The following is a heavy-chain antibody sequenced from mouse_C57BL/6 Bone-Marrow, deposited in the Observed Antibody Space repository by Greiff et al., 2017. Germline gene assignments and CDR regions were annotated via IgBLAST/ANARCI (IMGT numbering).Heavy chain of an antibody. CDR2: IDPSDSYT. Sequence: QVQLQQPGAELVMPGASVKLSCKASGYTFTSYWMHWVKQRPGQGLEWIGEIDPSDSYTNYNQKFKGKSTLTVDKSSSTAYMELSSLTSEDSAVYDCARDARVVAHDAVADWGRGNAVTVSA. CDR3: ARDARVVAHDAVAD. D-gene: IGHD1-1*01. V-gene: IGHV1-69*01. CDR1: GYTFTSYW. J-gene: IGHJ4*01.